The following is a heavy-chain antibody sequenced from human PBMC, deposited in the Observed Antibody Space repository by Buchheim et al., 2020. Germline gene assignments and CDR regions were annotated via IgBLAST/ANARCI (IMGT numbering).Heavy chain of an antibody. V-gene: IGHV1-2*04. CDR3: ARDRRELRAGYYYDGMDV. D-gene: IGHD1-7*01. J-gene: IGHJ6*02. Sequence: QVQLVQSGAEVKKPGASVKVSCKASGYTFTGYYMHWVRQAPGQGLEWMGWINPNSGGTNYAQKFQGWVTMTRDTSISTAYMGLGRLRSDNRAVYYCARDRRELRAGYYYDGMDVGGQGTT. CDR1: GYTFTGYY. CDR2: INPNSGGT.